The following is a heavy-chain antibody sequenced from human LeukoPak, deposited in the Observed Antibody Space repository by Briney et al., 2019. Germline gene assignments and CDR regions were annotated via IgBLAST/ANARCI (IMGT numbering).Heavy chain of an antibody. CDR3: ARDPVRFLEWTPFDY. D-gene: IGHD3-3*01. CDR2: ISTDARTI. V-gene: IGHV3-74*01. Sequence: GGSLRLSCAASGFAFSTNWMHWVRQAPGKGLVWVSHISTDARTITYADFVKGRFTISRDNAKNSLYLQMNSLRAEDTAVYYCARDPVRFLEWTPFDYWGQGTLVTVSS. J-gene: IGHJ4*02. CDR1: GFAFSTNW.